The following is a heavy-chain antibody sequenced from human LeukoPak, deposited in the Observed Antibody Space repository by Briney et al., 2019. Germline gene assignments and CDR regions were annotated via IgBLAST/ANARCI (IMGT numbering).Heavy chain of an antibody. Sequence: ASVKVSCKASGYTFTGYYMHWVRQAPGQGLEWMGWINPSGGSTTYAQKFQGRVTLTRDMSTSTVYMELSSLRSEDTAVYYCANGYSYGSTYFDYWGQGTLVTVSS. CDR2: INPSGGST. J-gene: IGHJ4*02. D-gene: IGHD5-18*01. V-gene: IGHV1-46*01. CDR1: GYTFTGYY. CDR3: ANGYSYGSTYFDY.